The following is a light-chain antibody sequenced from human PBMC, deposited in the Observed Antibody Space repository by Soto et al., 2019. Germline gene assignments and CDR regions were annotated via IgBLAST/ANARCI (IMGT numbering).Light chain of an antibody. CDR3: QKYDNVPT. Sequence: TQITHSPSTLSASVGDRVTITGRASQGISNYVAWYQQKPGKVPQVLIYVASALQSGVPSRFSGSGSGRDFTLTISSLQPEDVAAYYCQKYDNVPTFGQGTKVDIK. V-gene: IGKV1-27*01. CDR2: VAS. J-gene: IGKJ1*01. CDR1: QGISNY.